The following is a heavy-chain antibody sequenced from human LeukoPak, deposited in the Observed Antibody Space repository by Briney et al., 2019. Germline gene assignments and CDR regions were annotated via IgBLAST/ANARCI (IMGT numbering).Heavy chain of an antibody. D-gene: IGHD6-6*01. CDR1: GGSISSYY. Sequence: SETLSLTCTVSGGSISSYYWSWIRQPAGKGLEWIGRIYTSGSTNYNPSLKSRVTVSVDTSKNQFSLKLSSVTAADTAVYYCARDKQLEHYYYYYMDVWGKGTTVTVSS. V-gene: IGHV4-4*07. CDR2: IYTSGST. CDR3: ARDKQLEHYYYYYMDV. J-gene: IGHJ6*03.